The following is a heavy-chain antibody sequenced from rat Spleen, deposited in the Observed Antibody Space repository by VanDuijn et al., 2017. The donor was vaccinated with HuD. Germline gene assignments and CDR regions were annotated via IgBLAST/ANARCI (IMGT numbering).Heavy chain of an antibody. V-gene: IGHV5-29*01. CDR1: GFNFSDYG. CDR2: ISFGDSSGHSGT. CDR3: ARRHYGYTDYFDY. Sequence: EVQLVESGGGLVQPGRSLKLSCSASGFNFSDYGVAWLRRAPTTGLEWVATISFGDSSGHSGTYYRDSVKGRFTISRDNAKRTLSLQMDSLRSEDTATYYCARRHYGYTDYFDYWGQGVMVTVSS. D-gene: IGHD1-9*01. J-gene: IGHJ2*01.